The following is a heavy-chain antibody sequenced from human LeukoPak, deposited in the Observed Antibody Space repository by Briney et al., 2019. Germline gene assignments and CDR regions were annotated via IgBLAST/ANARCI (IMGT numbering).Heavy chain of an antibody. CDR3: AREWCSSTSCYMGEDAFDI. CDR2: INPKSGGT. Sequence: GSSVKVSCKASGYTFTGYYMQWVRQAPGQGLEWRGWINPKSGGTNYAQKFQGRVTMTRDTSISTAYMELSRLRSDDTAVYYCAREWCSSTSCYMGEDAFDIWGQGTMVTVSS. D-gene: IGHD2-2*02. CDR1: GYTFTGYY. V-gene: IGHV1-2*02. J-gene: IGHJ3*02.